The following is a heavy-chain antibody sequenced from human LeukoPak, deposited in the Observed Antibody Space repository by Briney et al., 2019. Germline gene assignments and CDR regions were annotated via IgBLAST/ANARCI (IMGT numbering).Heavy chain of an antibody. Sequence: PGRSLRLSCAASGFTFDDYAMHWVRQAPGKGLEWVSGISWNSGSIGYADSVKGRFTISRDNAKNSLYLQMNSLRAEDTALYYCARSRGVSSFDYWGQGTLVTVSS. CDR1: GFTFDDYA. CDR2: ISWNSGSI. V-gene: IGHV3-9*01. CDR3: ARSRGVSSFDY. J-gene: IGHJ4*02. D-gene: IGHD3-16*01.